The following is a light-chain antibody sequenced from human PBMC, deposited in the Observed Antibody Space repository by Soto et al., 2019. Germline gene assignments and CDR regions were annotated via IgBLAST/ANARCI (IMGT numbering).Light chain of an antibody. CDR2: GAS. Sequence: TQSPSSLSASVGDRVTITCRASQSVSSSYLAWYQQKPGQAPRLLIYGASSRATGIPDRFSGSGSGTDFTLTISRLEPEDFAVYYCQQYGSTFGQGTRLEI. CDR3: QQYGST. V-gene: IGKV3-20*01. CDR1: QSVSSSY. J-gene: IGKJ5*01.